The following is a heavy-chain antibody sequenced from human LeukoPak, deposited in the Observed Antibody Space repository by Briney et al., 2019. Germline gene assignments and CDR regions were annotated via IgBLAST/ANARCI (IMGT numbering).Heavy chain of an antibody. J-gene: IGHJ4*02. V-gene: IGHV3-23*01. Sequence: GGSLRLSCAASGFTFSSYSMSWVRQAPGQGLEWVSAISGSGGSTYYADSVKGRFTISRDNSKNTLYLQMNSLRAEDTAVYYCAKDRIAAADYFDYWGQGTLVTVSS. CDR3: AKDRIAAADYFDY. CDR1: GFTFSSYS. D-gene: IGHD6-13*01. CDR2: ISGSGGST.